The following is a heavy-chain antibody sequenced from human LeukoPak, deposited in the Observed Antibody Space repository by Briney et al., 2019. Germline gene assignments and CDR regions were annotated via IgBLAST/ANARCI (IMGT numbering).Heavy chain of an antibody. V-gene: IGHV3-21*01. D-gene: IGHD5-12*01. Sequence: GGSLRLSCAASGLTFSSYSMNWVRQAPGKGLEWVSSISSSSSYIYHADSVKGRFTISRDNAKNSLYLQMNSLRAEDTAVYYCEVATVGYWGQGTLVTVSS. CDR1: GLTFSSYS. CDR2: ISSSSSYI. CDR3: EVATVGY. J-gene: IGHJ4*02.